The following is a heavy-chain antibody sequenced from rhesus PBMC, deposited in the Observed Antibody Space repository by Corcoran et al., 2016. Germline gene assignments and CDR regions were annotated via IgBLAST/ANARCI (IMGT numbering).Heavy chain of an antibody. Sequence: QVQLQESGPGVVKPSETLSLTCAVSGYSIGRGYDWSWIRQPPGKGLEWIGYIYGSSGSTNYNPSLKNRVTISKDTSKNQFSLKLSSVTAADTAVYYCARGRSGFDYWGQGVLVTVSS. CDR1: GYSIGRGYD. V-gene: IGHV4-76*01. J-gene: IGHJ4*01. CDR3: ARGRSGFDY. D-gene: IGHD1-44*02. CDR2: IYGSSGST.